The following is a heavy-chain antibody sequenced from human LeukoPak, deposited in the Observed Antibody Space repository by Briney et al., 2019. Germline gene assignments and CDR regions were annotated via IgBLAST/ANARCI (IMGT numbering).Heavy chain of an antibody. CDR2: ISSSSSTI. V-gene: IGHV3-48*01. CDR1: GFTFSSYS. CDR3: ARTDEGSALDI. Sequence: PGGSLRLSXAASGFTFSSYSMNWVRQAPGKGLEWVSYISSSSSTIYYADSVKGRFTISRDNAKNSLYLQMNSLRAEDTAVYYCARTDEGSALDIWGQGTMVTVSS. J-gene: IGHJ3*02. D-gene: IGHD2-21*02.